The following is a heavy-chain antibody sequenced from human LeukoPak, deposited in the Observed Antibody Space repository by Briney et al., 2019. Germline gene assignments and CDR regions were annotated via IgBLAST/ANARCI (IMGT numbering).Heavy chain of an antibody. Sequence: GGSLRLSCAASGFTFSSYSMNWVRQAPGKGLEWVSSISSSSSYIYYADSVKGRFTIPRDNAKNSLYLQMNSLRAEDTAVYYCARDFSYGDYGDYWGQGTLVTVSS. D-gene: IGHD4-17*01. V-gene: IGHV3-21*01. CDR3: ARDFSYGDYGDY. J-gene: IGHJ4*02. CDR1: GFTFSSYS. CDR2: ISSSSSYI.